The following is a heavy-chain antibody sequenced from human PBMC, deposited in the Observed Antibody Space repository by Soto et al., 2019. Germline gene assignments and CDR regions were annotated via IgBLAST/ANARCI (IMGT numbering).Heavy chain of an antibody. J-gene: IGHJ4*02. D-gene: IGHD6-13*01. Sequence: GGSLRLSCAASGFTFRSYWMHWVRHAPGKGLVWVSRINTDGSITYYADSVKGRFTISRDNSKNTLYLQMNSLRAEDTAVYYCAKDQGSSWYEIDYWGQGTQVTVSS. CDR1: GFTFRSYW. V-gene: IGHV3-74*01. CDR2: INTDGSIT. CDR3: AKDQGSSWYEIDY.